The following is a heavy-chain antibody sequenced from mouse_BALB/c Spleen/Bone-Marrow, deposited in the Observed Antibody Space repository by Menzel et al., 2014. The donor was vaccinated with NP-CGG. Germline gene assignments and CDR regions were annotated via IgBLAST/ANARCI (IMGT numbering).Heavy chain of an antibody. CDR3: ARGDYRSYYFDY. CDR2: INPGSGGT. V-gene: IGHV1-54*01. J-gene: IGHJ2*01. Sequence: QVQLQQSGAELVRPGTSVKVSCKASGYAFTNYLIEWVKQRPGQGLEWIGVINPGSGGTNYNEKFKGKATLTADKSSSTAYTQLSSLTSDDSAVYFCARGDYRSYYFDYWGQGTTLTVSS. CDR1: GYAFTNYL. D-gene: IGHD2-14*01.